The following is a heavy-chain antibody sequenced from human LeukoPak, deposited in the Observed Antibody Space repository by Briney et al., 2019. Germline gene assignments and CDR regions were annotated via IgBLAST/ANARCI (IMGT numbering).Heavy chain of an antibody. CDR1: GFTFSNAC. V-gene: IGHV3-33*01. J-gene: IGHJ4*02. CDR3: ARRGDYNDRGFDY. D-gene: IGHD3-10*01. Sequence: GGSLRLSCKASGFTFSNACMTWVRQAPGQGLEWVAVIWHDGSIKYYADSVKGRFTISRDNSKNTLYLQMNSLRAEDTAVYYCARRGDYNDRGFDYWGLGTLVTVSS. CDR2: IWHDGSIK.